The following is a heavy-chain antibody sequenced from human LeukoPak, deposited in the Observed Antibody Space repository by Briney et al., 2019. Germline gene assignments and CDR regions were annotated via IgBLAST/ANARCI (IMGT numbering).Heavy chain of an antibody. J-gene: IGHJ4*02. CDR3: ARAGAVTGTMGYFDY. CDR1: GFTFSSYW. CDR2: IKQDGSEK. Sequence: GGSLSLSCAASGFTFSSYWMSWVRQAPGKGLEWVANIKQDGSEKYCVDSVKGRFTISRDNAKNSLYLQMNSLRAEDTAVYYCARAGAVTGTMGYFDYWGQGSLVTVSS. V-gene: IGHV3-7*03. D-gene: IGHD6-19*01.